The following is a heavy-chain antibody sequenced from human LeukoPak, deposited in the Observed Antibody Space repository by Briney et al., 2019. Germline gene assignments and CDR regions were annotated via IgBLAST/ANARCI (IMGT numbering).Heavy chain of an antibody. J-gene: IGHJ3*02. V-gene: IGHV3-53*01. D-gene: IGHD3-22*01. CDR2: TYTRGNS. CDR3: ARGGRGSAAVVASRSFDI. Sequence: GGSLRLSCAASGFDVSSHHMVWVRQAPGKGLEWVSVTYTRGNSYYTDSVKGRFIISRDTSKNTMDLQMNSLRPEDSALYFCARGGRGSAAVVASRSFDIWGQGTMVAVSS. CDR1: GFDVSSHH.